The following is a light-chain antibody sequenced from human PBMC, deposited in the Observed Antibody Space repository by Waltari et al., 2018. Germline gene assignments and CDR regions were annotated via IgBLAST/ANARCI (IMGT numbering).Light chain of an antibody. CDR1: QSVGSSS. CDR2: RAS. CDR3: QQHGTLPAT. J-gene: IGKJ1*01. V-gene: IGKV3-20*01. Sequence: EIVLTPSPGTASLSPGERVTPPCRASQSVGSSSLAWYQQKPGQAPRLVIYRASRRATGIPDRFSGSGSGTDFSLTISRLEPEDFAVYYCQQHGTLPATFGQGTKVEIK.